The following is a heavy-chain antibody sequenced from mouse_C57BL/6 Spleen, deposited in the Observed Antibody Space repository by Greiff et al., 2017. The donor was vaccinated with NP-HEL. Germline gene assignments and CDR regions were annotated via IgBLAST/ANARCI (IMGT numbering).Heavy chain of an antibody. J-gene: IGHJ1*03. Sequence: EVKLQESGPELVKPGASVKIPCKASGYTFTDYNMDWVKQSHGKSLEWIGDINPNNGGTIYNQKFKGKATLTVDKSSSTAYMELRSLTSEDTAVYYCARRVYGSRGGYFDVWGTGTTVTVSS. V-gene: IGHV1-18*01. CDR3: ARRVYGSRGGYFDV. CDR2: INPNNGGT. CDR1: GYTFTDYN. D-gene: IGHD1-1*01.